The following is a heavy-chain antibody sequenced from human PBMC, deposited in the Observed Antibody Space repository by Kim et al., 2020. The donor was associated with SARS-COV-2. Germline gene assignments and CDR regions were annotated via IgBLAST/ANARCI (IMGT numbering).Heavy chain of an antibody. CDR3: ARDMVSSSSWYWTSQDP. CDR1: GYTFTSYA. CDR2: INTNTGNP. J-gene: IGHJ5*02. V-gene: IGHV7-4-1*02. Sequence: ASVKVSCKASGYTFTSYAMNWVRQAPGQGLEWMGWINTNTGNPTYAQGFTGRFVFSLDASVSTAYLQISSLKAEDTAVYYCARDMVSSSSWYWTSQDPWGQGTLVTVSS. D-gene: IGHD6-13*01.